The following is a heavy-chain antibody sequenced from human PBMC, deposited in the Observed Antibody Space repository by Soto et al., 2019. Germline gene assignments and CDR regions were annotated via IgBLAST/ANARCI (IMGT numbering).Heavy chain of an antibody. Sequence: QVQLQESGPGLVKPSQTLSLTCTVSGGSISSGDYYWSWIRQPPGKGLEWIGYIYYSGSTYYNPPLKSRVTISVDTSKHKFSLKLSSVTAADTAGYYCARDPVDWFGEGGKFDYWGQGTLVTVSS. D-gene: IGHD3-9*01. CDR2: IYYSGST. CDR3: ARDPVDWFGEGGKFDY. CDR1: GGSISSGDYY. V-gene: IGHV4-30-4*01. J-gene: IGHJ4*02.